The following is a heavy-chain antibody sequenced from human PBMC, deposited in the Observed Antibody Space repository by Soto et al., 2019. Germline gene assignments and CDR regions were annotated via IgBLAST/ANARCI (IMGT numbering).Heavy chain of an antibody. D-gene: IGHD3-16*02. CDR1: GFTFNSYSMN. Sequence: PGGSLRLSCAASGFTFNSYSMNWVRQAPGKGLEWIGSIYYSGSTYYNPSLKSRVTISVDTSKNQFSLKLSSVTAADTAVYYCARQDYYDYIWGSYRSPGPFDYWGQGTLVTVSS. CDR3: ARQDYYDYIWGSYRSPGPFDY. CDR2: IYYSGST. J-gene: IGHJ4*02. V-gene: IGHV4-39*01.